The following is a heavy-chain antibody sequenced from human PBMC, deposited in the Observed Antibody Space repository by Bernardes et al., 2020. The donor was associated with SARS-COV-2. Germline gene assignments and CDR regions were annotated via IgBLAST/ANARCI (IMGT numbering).Heavy chain of an antibody. V-gene: IGHV3-7*03. D-gene: IGHD1-26*01. CDR1: GFTFSTYW. CDR2: IKQDGSEK. CDR3: ARESSLGGTYFVDY. Sequence: GGSLRLSCAASGFTFSTYWMSWVRQAPEKGLEWVANIKQDGSEKYYVDSVKGRFTISRDNAKSSLFLQMNSLRAEDTAVYYCARESSLGGTYFVDYWGQGTLLTVSS. J-gene: IGHJ4*02.